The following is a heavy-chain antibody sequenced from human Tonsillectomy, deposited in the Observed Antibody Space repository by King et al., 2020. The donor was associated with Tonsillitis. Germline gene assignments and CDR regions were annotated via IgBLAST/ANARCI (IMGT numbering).Heavy chain of an antibody. CDR2: IIPIFGTA. D-gene: IGHD5-18*01. Sequence: QLVQSGAEVKKPGSSVKVSCKASGGTFSSYAISWVRQAPRQGLEWMGGIIPIFGTANYAQKFQGRVTITADESTSTAYMELSSLRSEDTAVYYCARVGRAYTAKHYFDYWGQGTLVTVSS. CDR1: GGTFSSYA. V-gene: IGHV1-69*01. CDR3: ARVGRAYTAKHYFDY. J-gene: IGHJ4*02.